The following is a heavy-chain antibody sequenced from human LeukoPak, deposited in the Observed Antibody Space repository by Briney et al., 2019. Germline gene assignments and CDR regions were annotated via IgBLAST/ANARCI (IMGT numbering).Heavy chain of an antibody. D-gene: IGHD2-2*01. Sequence: GRSLRLSCAASGFTFSSYGMHWVRQAPGKGLEWVAVISYDGSNKYYADSVKGRFTISRDNSKNTLYLQMNSLRAEDTAVYYCARDRRYCSSTSCFEHDAFDIWGQGTMVTVSS. CDR3: ARDRRYCSSTSCFEHDAFDI. CDR2: ISYDGSNK. CDR1: GFTFSSYG. V-gene: IGHV3-30*03. J-gene: IGHJ3*02.